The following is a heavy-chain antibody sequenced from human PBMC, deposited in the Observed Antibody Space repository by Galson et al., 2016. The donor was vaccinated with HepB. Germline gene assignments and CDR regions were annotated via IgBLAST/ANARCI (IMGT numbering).Heavy chain of an antibody. CDR2: ISAHNGDT. Sequence: SVKVSCKDSGYTFTRNGISWVRQAPGQGLEWMAWISAHNGDTKYAGKVLDRVTMTTDTSTSTAYMELRSLRSDDTAVYYCGTTHYYDFWSGYYRWGQGTLVTVSS. J-gene: IGHJ4*02. V-gene: IGHV1-18*04. CDR1: GYTFTRNG. D-gene: IGHD3-3*01. CDR3: GTTHYYDFWSGYYR.